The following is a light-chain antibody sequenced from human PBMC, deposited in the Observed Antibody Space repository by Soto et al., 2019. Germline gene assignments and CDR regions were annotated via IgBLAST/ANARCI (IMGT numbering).Light chain of an antibody. CDR3: QQYSSSPLT. Sequence: ENVLTQSPGTLSLSPGERATLSCRASQGVNRYYLAWYQQKPGQAPRLLIYGASSRATGIPDRFSGGGSGTDFTLTISRLEPEDFGVYYCQQYSSSPLTFGGGTKVDIK. V-gene: IGKV3-20*01. CDR2: GAS. J-gene: IGKJ4*01. CDR1: QGVNRYY.